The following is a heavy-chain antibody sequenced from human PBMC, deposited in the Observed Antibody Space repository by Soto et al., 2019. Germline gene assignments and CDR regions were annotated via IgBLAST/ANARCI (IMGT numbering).Heavy chain of an antibody. CDR2: IYSGGST. V-gene: IGHV3-66*01. J-gene: IGHJ6*03. CDR1: GFTVSSNY. CDR3: ARGSTVRAARYYYYHMDV. D-gene: IGHD6-6*01. Sequence: GGSLRLSCAASGFTVSSNYMSWVRQAPGKGLEWVSVIYSGGSTYYADSVKGRFTISRDNSKNTLYLQMNSLRAEDTAVYYCARGSTVRAARYYYYHMDVWGKGTTVTVSS.